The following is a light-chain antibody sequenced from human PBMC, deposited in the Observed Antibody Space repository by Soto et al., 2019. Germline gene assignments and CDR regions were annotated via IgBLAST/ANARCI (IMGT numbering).Light chain of an antibody. CDR3: QHGFT. CDR2: DAS. CDR1: QNISTW. J-gene: IGKJ3*01. Sequence: DIQMTQSPSTLSAFVGDRVTITCRASQNISTWLAWYQQKPGKAPQLLIYDASSLETWFPLRLSGSESGIEFTLPVSWLQPDDFAPYYCQHGFTFGPGTRVDIK. V-gene: IGKV1-5*01.